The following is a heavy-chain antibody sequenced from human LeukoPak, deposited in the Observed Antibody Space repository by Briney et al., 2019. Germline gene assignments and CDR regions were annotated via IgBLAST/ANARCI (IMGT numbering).Heavy chain of an antibody. D-gene: IGHD4-17*01. V-gene: IGHV1-69*13. J-gene: IGHJ4*02. Sequence: ASVKVSCKASGGTFSSYAINWVRQAPGQGLEWMGGILPIFGIINYAQKFQDRVTFIADESTSTAYMELRSLRSDDTAVYYCARARRGDYFDYWGQGTLVTVSS. CDR3: ARARRGDYFDY. CDR2: ILPIFGII. CDR1: GGTFSSYA.